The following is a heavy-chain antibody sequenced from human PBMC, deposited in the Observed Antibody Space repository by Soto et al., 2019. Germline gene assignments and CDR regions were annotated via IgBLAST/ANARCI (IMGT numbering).Heavy chain of an antibody. CDR2: IWYDGSNK. V-gene: IGHV3-33*01. Sequence: QVQLVESGGGVVQPGRSLRLSCAASGFTFSSYGMHWVRQAPGKGLEWVAVIWYDGSNKYHADSVKGRFTISRDNSKNKLYLKMNSLRAEETAVYYWARASSSGWNRPTFWGQGTLVTVSS. CDR1: GFTFSSYG. D-gene: IGHD6-19*01. CDR3: ARASSSGWNRPTF. J-gene: IGHJ4*02.